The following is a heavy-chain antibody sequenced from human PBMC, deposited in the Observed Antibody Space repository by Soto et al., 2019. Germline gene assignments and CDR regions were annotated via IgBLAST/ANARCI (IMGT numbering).Heavy chain of an antibody. CDR2: IYINGMT. D-gene: IGHD3-10*01. CDR1: GGSMTSYY. CDR3: AREHGDYGFDS. J-gene: IGHJ5*01. V-gene: IGHV4-4*07. Sequence: SETLSLTGTVSGGSMTSYYCSYIRQPAGKGLEWLARIYINGMTNYNPSLRSRVTMSVDASKSQVSLELTSLTAADTAVYFCAREHGDYGFDSWGQRTLVPVSS.